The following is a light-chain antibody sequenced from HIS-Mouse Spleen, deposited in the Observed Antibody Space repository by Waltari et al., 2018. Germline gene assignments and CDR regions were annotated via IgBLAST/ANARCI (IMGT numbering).Light chain of an antibody. Sequence: QSALTQPASVSGSPGQLITISCTGTSSDVGGYNYVSWYQQHPGKAPKLMIYDVSNRRSGGSNRFSGSKSGNTASLTISGLQAEDEADYYCSSYTSSSTLVFGGGTKLTVL. CDR3: SSYTSSSTLV. V-gene: IGLV2-14*03. J-gene: IGLJ2*01. CDR1: SSDVGGYNY. CDR2: DVS.